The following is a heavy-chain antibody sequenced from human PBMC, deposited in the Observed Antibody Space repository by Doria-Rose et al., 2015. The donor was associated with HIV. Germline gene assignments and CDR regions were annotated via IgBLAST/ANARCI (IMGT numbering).Heavy chain of an antibody. J-gene: IGHJ4*02. V-gene: IGHV3-53*01. CDR2: IYSDGRT. CDR3: ARDPFQSWAY. Sequence: LVQPGGSLRLSCAASGFTVSSNYMSWVRQAPGKGLEWVSVIYSDGRTYYADSVKGRFTVSRDNSKNTLYLQINSLRAEDTAVYYCARDPFQSWAYWGQGTLVTVSS. D-gene: IGHD3-16*01. CDR1: GFTVSSNY.